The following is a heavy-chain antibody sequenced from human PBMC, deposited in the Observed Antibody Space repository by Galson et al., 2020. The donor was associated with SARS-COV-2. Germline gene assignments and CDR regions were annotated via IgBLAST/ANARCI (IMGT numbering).Heavy chain of an antibody. J-gene: IGHJ6*03. CDR3: ARGHRGVVPSPVLGLGPFYSYYYMDV. CDR1: GGSFIGYS. CDR2: INSGGNT. V-gene: IGHV4-34*01. D-gene: IGHD3-10*01. Sequence: SETLSLTCAVYGGSFIGYSWTWIRQPPGKGLEWIGEINSGGNTNYSPSLRSRVTLSAHPSKNQFSLKVRSVSAADTALYYCARGHRGVVPSPVLGLGPFYSYYYMDVWAKGTTVAVSS.